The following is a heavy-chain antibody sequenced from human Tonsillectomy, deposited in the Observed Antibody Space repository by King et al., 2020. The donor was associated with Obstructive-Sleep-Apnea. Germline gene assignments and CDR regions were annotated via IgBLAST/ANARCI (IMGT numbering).Heavy chain of an antibody. D-gene: IGHD6-19*01. CDR2: INPNSGDT. V-gene: IGHV1-2*04. CDR1: GYTFTGYY. Sequence: VQLVESGAEVKKPGASVKVSCKASGYTFTGYYMHWVRQAPGQGLEWMGWINPNSGDTNYAQNFQGWVTMTRDTSISTAYMDLSRLRSDDSAVYYCVTERDSSGGELDYWGQGTLVIVSS. J-gene: IGHJ4*02. CDR3: VTERDSSGGELDY.